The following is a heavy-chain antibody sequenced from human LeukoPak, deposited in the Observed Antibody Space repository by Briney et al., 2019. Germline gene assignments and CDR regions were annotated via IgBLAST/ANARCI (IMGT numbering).Heavy chain of an antibody. CDR3: WGGGGLDL. J-gene: IGHJ6*02. V-gene: IGHV3-7*03. Sequence: GGSLRLSCAASGFTFSSYWMNWARQAPGKGLEWVASINHNGNVNYYVDSVKGRFTISRDNAKNSLYLQMSNLRAEDTAVYFWWGGGGLDLRGQGAKGT. D-gene: IGHD3-16*01. CDR1: GFTFSSYW. CDR2: INHNGNVN.